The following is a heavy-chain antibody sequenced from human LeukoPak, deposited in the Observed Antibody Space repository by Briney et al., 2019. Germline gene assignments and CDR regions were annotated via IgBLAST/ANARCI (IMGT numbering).Heavy chain of an antibody. Sequence: GGSLRLSCAASGFTVSSNYMSWVRQAPGKGLEWVSLIYGGGSTYYADSVKGRFTISRDKSKNTLYLQMNSLRAEDTAVYYCASSYSYASGSLDVWGKGTTVTISS. CDR1: GFTVSSNY. D-gene: IGHD3-10*01. J-gene: IGHJ6*04. CDR3: ASSYSYASGSLDV. CDR2: IYGGGST. V-gene: IGHV3-53*01.